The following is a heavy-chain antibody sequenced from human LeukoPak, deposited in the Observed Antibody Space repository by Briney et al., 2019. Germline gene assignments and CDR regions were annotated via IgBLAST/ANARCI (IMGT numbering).Heavy chain of an antibody. CDR3: ASGPGLYYDDSSGYTHVGY. V-gene: IGHV1-2*02. D-gene: IGHD3-22*01. CDR1: GYTFTGYY. J-gene: IGHJ4*02. Sequence: ASVKVSCKASGYTFTGYYIHWVRQAPGQGLEWMGWINPNSGGTNYAQKFQGRVTMTRDTSISTAYMELSRLRSDDTAVYYCASGPGLYYDDSSGYTHVGYWGQGTLVTGSS. CDR2: INPNSGGT.